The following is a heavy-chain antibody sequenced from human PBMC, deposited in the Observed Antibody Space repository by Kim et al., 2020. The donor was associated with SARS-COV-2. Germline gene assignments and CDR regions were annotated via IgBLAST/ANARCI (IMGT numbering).Heavy chain of an antibody. CDR3: ARGLSLGYFDWFLSAHDAFDI. D-gene: IGHD3-9*01. Sequence: SETLSLTCAVYGGSFSGYYWSWIRQPPGKGLEWIGEINHSGSTNYNPSLKSRVTISVDTSKNQFSLKLSSVTAADTAVYYCARGLSLGYFDWFLSAHDAFDIWGQGTMVTVSS. V-gene: IGHV4-34*01. CDR2: INHSGST. J-gene: IGHJ3*02. CDR1: GGSFSGYY.